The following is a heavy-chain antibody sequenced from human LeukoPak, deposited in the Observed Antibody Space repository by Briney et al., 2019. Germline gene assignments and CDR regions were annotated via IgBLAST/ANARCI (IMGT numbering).Heavy chain of an antibody. Sequence: ASVKVSSKASGYTFTSYDINWVRQATGQGLEWMGIINPSGGSTSYAQKFQGRVTMTRDTSTSTVYMELSSLRSEDTAVYYCARPALVVPAASLDYWGQGTLVTVSS. V-gene: IGHV1-46*01. CDR3: ARPALVVPAASLDY. D-gene: IGHD2-2*01. CDR1: GYTFTSYD. CDR2: INPSGGST. J-gene: IGHJ4*02.